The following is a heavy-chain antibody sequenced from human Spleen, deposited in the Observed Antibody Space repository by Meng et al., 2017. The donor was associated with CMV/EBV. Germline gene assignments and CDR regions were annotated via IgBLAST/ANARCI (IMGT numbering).Heavy chain of an antibody. CDR1: GYTFTSYY. D-gene: IGHD7-27*01. V-gene: IGHV1-46*01. Sequence: ASVKVSCKASGYTFTSYYMHWVRQAPGQGLEWMGIINPSGGSTSYAQKFQGRVTMTEDTSTDTAYMELSSLRSEDTAMYYCAIMQNWGSFAYWGQGTLVTVSS. CDR2: INPSGGST. CDR3: AIMQNWGSFAY. J-gene: IGHJ4*02.